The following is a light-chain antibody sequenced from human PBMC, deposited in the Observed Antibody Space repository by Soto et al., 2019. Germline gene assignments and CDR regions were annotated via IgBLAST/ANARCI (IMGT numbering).Light chain of an antibody. Sequence: EIVLTQSPATLSLSPGERDTLSCRASQSVSTYLAWYQQKPGQAPRLLIYDASNRATNIPARFSGSGSGTDFTLTISRLEPDDSAAYYCQQHSNWLFGPGTKVDIK. CDR3: QQHSNWL. CDR1: QSVSTY. CDR2: DAS. J-gene: IGKJ3*01. V-gene: IGKV3-11*01.